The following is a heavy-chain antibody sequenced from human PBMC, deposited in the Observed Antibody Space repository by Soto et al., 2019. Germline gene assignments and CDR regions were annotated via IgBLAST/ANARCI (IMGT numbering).Heavy chain of an antibody. V-gene: IGHV3-23*01. Sequence: EVQVLESGGGLVQPGGSLRLSCAASGFTFSTYAMSWVRQAPGKGLEWVSGISSIGGSTYHADSVKGRFTISRDNSKNTLYLQMNSLRAEDTAVYYCAKGNSRGSYYSYSYYWGQGTLVTVSS. D-gene: IGHD1-26*01. CDR1: GFTFSTYA. CDR2: ISSIGGST. J-gene: IGHJ4*02. CDR3: AKGNSRGSYYSYSYY.